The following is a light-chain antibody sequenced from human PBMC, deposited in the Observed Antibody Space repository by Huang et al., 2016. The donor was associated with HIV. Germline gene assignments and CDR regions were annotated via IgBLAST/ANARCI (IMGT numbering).Light chain of an antibody. CDR3: QQYDDLPT. CDR1: QDISNH. J-gene: IGKJ3*01. Sequence: DIQMTQSPSSLSASVGDRATITCQASQDISNHLNWYQQKLGKAPKLLIYDASNLEIGVPSRFSGSGAGTDFTFTISSLQPEDIATYYCQQYDDLPTFGPGTKVDIK. V-gene: IGKV1-33*01. CDR2: DAS.